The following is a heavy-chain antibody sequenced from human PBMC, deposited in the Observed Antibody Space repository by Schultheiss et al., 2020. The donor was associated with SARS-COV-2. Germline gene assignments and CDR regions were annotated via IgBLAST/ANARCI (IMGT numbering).Heavy chain of an antibody. Sequence: SETLSLTCTVSGGSISSGGYYWSWIRQHPGKGLEWIGYIYYSGSTYYNPSLKSRVTISVDMSKSQFSLNLSSVTAADTAVYYCARSFSVTTQPNWFDPWGQGTLVTVSS. J-gene: IGHJ5*02. CDR2: IYYSGST. CDR1: GGSISSGGYY. CDR3: ARSFSVTTQPNWFDP. D-gene: IGHD4-17*01. V-gene: IGHV4-31*03.